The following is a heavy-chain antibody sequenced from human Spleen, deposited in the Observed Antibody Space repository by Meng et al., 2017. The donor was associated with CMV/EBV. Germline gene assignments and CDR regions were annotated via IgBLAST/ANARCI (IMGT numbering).Heavy chain of an antibody. Sequence: FTFSIYCRHWGRQAPGKGLEGVAFIRYDGSNKYYADSVKGRFTISRDNSKNTLYLQMNSLRAEDTAVYYCAKGLKVRWLQLMDYFDYWGQGTLVTVSS. V-gene: IGHV3-30*02. CDR3: AKGLKVRWLQLMDYFDY. J-gene: IGHJ4*02. CDR2: IRYDGSNK. D-gene: IGHD5-24*01. CDR1: FTFSIYC.